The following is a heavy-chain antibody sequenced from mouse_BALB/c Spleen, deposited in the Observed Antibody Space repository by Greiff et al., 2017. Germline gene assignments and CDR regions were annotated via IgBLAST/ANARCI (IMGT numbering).Heavy chain of an antibody. CDR2: ISSGGSYT. Sequence: DVQLVESGGDLVKPGGSLKLSCAASGFTFSSYGMSWVRQTPDKRLEWVATISSGGSYTYYPDSVKGRFTISRDNAKNTLYLQMSSLKSEDTAMYYCASPYYRYDYYYAMDYWGQGTSVTVSS. J-gene: IGHJ4*01. CDR1: GFTFSSYG. CDR3: ASPYYRYDYYYAMDY. V-gene: IGHV5-6*01. D-gene: IGHD2-14*01.